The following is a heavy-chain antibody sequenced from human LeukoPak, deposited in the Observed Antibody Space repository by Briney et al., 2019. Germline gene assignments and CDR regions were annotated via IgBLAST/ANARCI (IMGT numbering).Heavy chain of an antibody. CDR3: ATTNRIVAATYYFDY. Sequence: SETLSLTCAVYGGSFSGYYWSWIRQPPGKGLEWIGEINHSGSTNYNPSLKSRVTISVDTSKNQFSLKLSSVTAADTAVYYCATTNRIVAATYYFDYWGQGTLVTVSS. D-gene: IGHD1-26*01. CDR1: GGSFSGYY. CDR2: INHSGST. J-gene: IGHJ4*02. V-gene: IGHV4-34*01.